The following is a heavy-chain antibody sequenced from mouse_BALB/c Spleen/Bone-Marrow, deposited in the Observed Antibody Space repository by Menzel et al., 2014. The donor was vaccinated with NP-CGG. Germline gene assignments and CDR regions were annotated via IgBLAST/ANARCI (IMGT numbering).Heavy chain of an antibody. D-gene: IGHD1-1*01. Sequence: VQLQQSGAELVKPGASVKLSCTASGFNIKDTYMHWVKQRPEQGLEWIGRIDPANGNTKYDPKFQGKATITADTSSNTAYLQLSSLTSEDPAVYYCARSYGSSPFDYWGQGTTPTVSS. V-gene: IGHV14-3*02. CDR2: IDPANGNT. J-gene: IGHJ2*01. CDR1: GFNIKDTY. CDR3: ARSYGSSPFDY.